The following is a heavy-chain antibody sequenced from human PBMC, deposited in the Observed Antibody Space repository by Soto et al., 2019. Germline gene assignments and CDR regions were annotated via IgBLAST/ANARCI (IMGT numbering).Heavy chain of an antibody. J-gene: IGHJ4*02. CDR2: IIPSYDRT. D-gene: IGHD4-17*01. V-gene: IGHV1-69*06. CDR1: GDAFQSYA. Sequence: QVLLLQSGSEVKKTGSSVKVSCKASGDAFQSYAIHWVRQAPGQGLEYMGRIIPSYDRTKYAQKFQGRLTVTADMYTSTVYMELSSLRSEDTAVYYCARDPTNAYGDDTFDYWGQGTKVIVSS. CDR3: ARDPTNAYGDDTFDY.